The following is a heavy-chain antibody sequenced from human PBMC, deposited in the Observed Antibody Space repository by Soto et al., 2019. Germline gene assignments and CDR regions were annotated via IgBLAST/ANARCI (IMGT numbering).Heavy chain of an antibody. CDR3: TKRRSARPGFDAFDL. D-gene: IGHD3-10*01. V-gene: IGHV3-9*01. CDR2: ISGNSGSS. CDR1: GFTFEDYS. Sequence: LRLSCVASGFTFEDYSLHWVRQVPGKGLEWVAGISGNSGSSGYADSVRGRFTVSRDNAKNSLFLQMSSLSPEDTALYYCTKRRSARPGFDAFDLWGQGTMVTVS. J-gene: IGHJ3*01.